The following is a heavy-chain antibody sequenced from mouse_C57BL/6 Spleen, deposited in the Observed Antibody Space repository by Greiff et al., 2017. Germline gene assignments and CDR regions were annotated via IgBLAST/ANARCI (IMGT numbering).Heavy chain of an antibody. CDR2: IWGVGST. CDR3: ASGWSAMDY. V-gene: IGHV2-6*01. D-gene: IGHD1-1*02. Sequence: VKVVESGPGLVAPSQSLSITCTVSGFSLTSYGVDWVRQSPGKGLEWLGVIWGVGSTNYNSALKSRLSISKDNSKSQVFLKMNSLQTDDTAMYYCASGWSAMDYWGQGTSVTVSS. J-gene: IGHJ4*01. CDR1: GFSLTSYG.